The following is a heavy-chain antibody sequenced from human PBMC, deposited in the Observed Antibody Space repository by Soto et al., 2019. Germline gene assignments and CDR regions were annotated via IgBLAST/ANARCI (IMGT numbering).Heavy chain of an antibody. Sequence: SGPTLVNPTQTLTLTCTFSGFSIRTIGMYVSWIRQPPGKALEWLAFINWNDDKYYNTSLKTRLRISKDASKSQVVLTMTNVAPVEKDTYYCEWRVMRIHDAFDIWGQGKMVTVAS. CDR2: INWNDDK. CDR1: GFSIRTIGMY. J-gene: IGHJ3*02. CDR3: EWRVMRIHDAFDI. D-gene: IGHD3-16*01. V-gene: IGHV2-70*01.